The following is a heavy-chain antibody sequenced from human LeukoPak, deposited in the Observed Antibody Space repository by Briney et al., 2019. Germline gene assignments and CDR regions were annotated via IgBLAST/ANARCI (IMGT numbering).Heavy chain of an antibody. J-gene: IGHJ3*02. CDR2: IYYSGST. CDR3: ARDSYCGGDCYPDNAFDI. Sequence: PSETLSLPCTVSGGSISSSSYYWGWIRQPPGKGLEWTGRIYYSGSTYYNPSLKSRVTISVDTPKNQFSLKLSSVTAADTAVYYCARDSYCGGDCYPDNAFDIWGQGTMVTVSS. CDR1: GGSISSSSYY. D-gene: IGHD2-21*02. V-gene: IGHV4-39*02.